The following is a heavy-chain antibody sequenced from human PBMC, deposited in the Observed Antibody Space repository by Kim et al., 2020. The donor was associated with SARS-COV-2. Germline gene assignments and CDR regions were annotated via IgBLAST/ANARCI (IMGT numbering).Heavy chain of an antibody. V-gene: IGHV3-21*01. CDR3: ASIISYYYDSSGYYDSFRDY. D-gene: IGHD3-22*01. CDR1: GFTFSSYS. CDR2: ISSSSSYI. J-gene: IGHJ4*02. Sequence: GGSLRRSCAASGFTFSSYSMNWVRQAPGKGLEWVSSISSSSSYIYYADSVKGRFTISRDNAKNSLYLQMNSLRAEDTAVYYCASIISYYYDSSGYYDSFRDYWGQGTLVTVSS.